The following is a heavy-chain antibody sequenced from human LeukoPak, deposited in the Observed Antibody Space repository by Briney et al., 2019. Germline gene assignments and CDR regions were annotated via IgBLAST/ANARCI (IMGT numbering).Heavy chain of an antibody. CDR1: GFTFSGSA. D-gene: IGHD2-15*01. V-gene: IGHV3-73*01. J-gene: IGHJ4*02. CDR3: TRLDYGVVAATSSSFDY. Sequence: GGSLKLSCAASGFTFSGSAMHWVRQASGKGLEWVGRIRSKANSYATAYAASVKGRFTISRDDSKNTAYLQMNSLKTEDTAVYYCTRLDYGVVAATSSSFDYWGQGTLVTVSS. CDR2: IRSKANSYAT.